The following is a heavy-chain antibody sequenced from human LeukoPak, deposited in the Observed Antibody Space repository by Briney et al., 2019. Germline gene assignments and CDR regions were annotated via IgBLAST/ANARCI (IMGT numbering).Heavy chain of an antibody. J-gene: IGHJ6*03. Sequence: SETLSLTCAVYGGSFSGYYWIWIRRPPGKGLEWIGEINHSGSTNYNPSLKSRVTISVDTSKNQFSLKLSSVTAADTAVYYCARADIVATIDYYYYYMDVWGKGTTVTVSS. CDR1: GGSFSGYY. V-gene: IGHV4-34*01. CDR3: ARADIVATIDYYYYYMDV. CDR2: INHSGST. D-gene: IGHD5-12*01.